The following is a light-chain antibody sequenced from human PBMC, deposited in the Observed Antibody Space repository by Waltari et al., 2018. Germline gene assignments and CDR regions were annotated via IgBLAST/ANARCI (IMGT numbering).Light chain of an antibody. J-gene: IGLJ2*01. V-gene: IGLV2-14*03. CDR1: SSDVGSYNF. CDR3: SSFSSGSTPVV. CDR2: NVI. Sequence: QSVLTQPASVSGSPGHSIHISCTGTSSDVGSYNFVSWYQQHPGKAPKLIIFNVINRPSGVSNRFSGSKSGNTASLTISGLQAEDEADFYCSSFSSGSTPVVFGGGTMLTVL.